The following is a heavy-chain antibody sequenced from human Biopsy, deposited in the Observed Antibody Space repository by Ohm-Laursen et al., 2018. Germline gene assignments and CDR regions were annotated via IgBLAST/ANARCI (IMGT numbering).Heavy chain of an antibody. V-gene: IGHV3-21*01. Sequence: FLRLSCTASGFTFSSYSMNWVRQAPGKGLEWVSSISSSSSYIYYADSVKGRFTISKDNAKNSLYLQMSSLRVEDTAVYFCAKDKGTFNFYYYGMDVWGQGTTVTVSS. CDR2: ISSSSSYI. J-gene: IGHJ6*02. CDR3: AKDKGTFNFYYYGMDV. CDR1: GFTFSSYS. D-gene: IGHD2-15*01.